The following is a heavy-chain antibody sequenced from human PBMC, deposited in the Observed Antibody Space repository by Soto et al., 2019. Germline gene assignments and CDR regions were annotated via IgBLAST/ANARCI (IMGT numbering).Heavy chain of an antibody. J-gene: IGHJ6*02. CDR3: AKASCSSTSCYSGMDV. D-gene: IGHD2-2*01. CDR2: ISWNSGSI. Sequence: SLRRSCAASGFTFDEYAMHWVRQAPGKGLEWVSGISWNSGSIGYADSVKGRFTISRDNAKNSLYLQMNSLRAEDTALYYCAKASCSSTSCYSGMDVWSPGTTVTVS. CDR1: GFTFDEYA. V-gene: IGHV3-9*01.